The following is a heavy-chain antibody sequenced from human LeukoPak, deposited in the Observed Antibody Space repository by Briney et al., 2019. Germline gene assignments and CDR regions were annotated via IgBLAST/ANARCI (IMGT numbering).Heavy chain of an antibody. V-gene: IGHV3-23*01. CDR2: ISGSGGST. Sequence: PGGSLRLSCAASGFTFSSDAMSWVRQAPGKGLEWFSDISGSGGSTYYADSVKGQFTISRDNSKNTLYLQMNSLRSEDTAVYYCASGSVFDYWGQGTLVTASS. CDR1: GFTFSSDA. J-gene: IGHJ4*02. CDR3: ASGSVFDY.